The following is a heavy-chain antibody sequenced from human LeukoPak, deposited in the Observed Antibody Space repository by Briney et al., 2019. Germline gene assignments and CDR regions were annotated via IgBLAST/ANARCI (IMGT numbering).Heavy chain of an antibody. CDR3: ARVIYDSSGYSWFDP. D-gene: IGHD3-22*01. V-gene: IGHV4-59*01. Sequence: SETLSLTCTVSGGSISSYYWSWIRQPPGKGLEWIGYIFYSGSTNYNPSLKSRVTISVDTSKNQFSLKLTSVTAADTAVYYCARVIYDSSGYSWFDPWGQGTLVTVSS. CDR1: GGSISSYY. CDR2: IFYSGST. J-gene: IGHJ5*02.